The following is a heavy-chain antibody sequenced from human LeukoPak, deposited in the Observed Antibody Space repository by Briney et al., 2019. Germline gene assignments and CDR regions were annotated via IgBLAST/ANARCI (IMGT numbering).Heavy chain of an antibody. V-gene: IGHV4-38-2*02. CDR2: IYHSGST. CDR1: GVSISTHY. CDR3: ARDLVSGSGSYYNNYMDV. J-gene: IGHJ6*03. D-gene: IGHD3-10*01. Sequence: SETLSLTCNVSGVSISTHYWSWIRQPPGKGLEWIGSIYHSGSTYYNPSLKSRVTISVDTSKNQFSLKLSSVTAADTAEYYCARDLVSGSGSYYNNYMDVWGKGTTVTVSS.